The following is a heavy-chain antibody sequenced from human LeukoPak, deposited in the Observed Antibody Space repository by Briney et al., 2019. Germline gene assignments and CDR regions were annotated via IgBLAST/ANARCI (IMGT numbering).Heavy chain of an antibody. Sequence: AASVKVSCKASGGTFSSYAISWVRQAPGQGLEWMGGIIPIFGTANYAQKFQGRVTITADESTSTAYMELSSLRSEDTAVYYCARGETGYYNDYYYGMDVWGQGTTVTVSS. CDR1: GGTFSSYA. D-gene: IGHD3-9*01. V-gene: IGHV1-69*13. J-gene: IGHJ6*02. CDR2: IIPIFGTA. CDR3: ARGETGYYNDYYYGMDV.